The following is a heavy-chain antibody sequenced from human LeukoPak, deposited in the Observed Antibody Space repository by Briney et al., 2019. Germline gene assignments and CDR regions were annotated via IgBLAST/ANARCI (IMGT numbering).Heavy chain of an antibody. D-gene: IGHD6-6*01. CDR3: ARDPAYSSSSLDY. CDR1: GGSISSSSYY. V-gene: IGHV4-39*02. CDR2: IYYSGST. J-gene: IGHJ4*02. Sequence: SETLSLTCTVSGGSISSSSYYWGWIRQPPGKGLEWIGSIYYSGSTYYNPSLKSRVTISVDTSKNQFSLKLSSVTAADTAAYYCARDPAYSSSSLDYWGQGTLVTVSS.